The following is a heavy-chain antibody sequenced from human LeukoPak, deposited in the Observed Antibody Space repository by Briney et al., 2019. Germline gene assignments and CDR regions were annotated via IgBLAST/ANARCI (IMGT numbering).Heavy chain of an antibody. Sequence: GGSLRLSCAASGFTFSSYAMHWVRQAPGKGLEWVAVISYDGSNKYYADSVKGRFTISRDNSKNTLYLQMNSLRAEDTAVYYCAKGLIYPSRDWGQGTLVTVSS. CDR2: ISYDGSNK. CDR1: GFTFSSYA. CDR3: AKGLIYPSRD. V-gene: IGHV3-30-3*01. J-gene: IGHJ4*02. D-gene: IGHD3-16*01.